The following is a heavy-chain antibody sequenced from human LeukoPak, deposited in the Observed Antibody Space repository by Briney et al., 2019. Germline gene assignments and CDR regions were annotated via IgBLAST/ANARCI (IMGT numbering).Heavy chain of an antibody. V-gene: IGHV3-21*04. CDR1: GFTFDDYA. Sequence: PGGSLRLSCAASGFTFDDYAMHWVRQAPGKGLEWVSSISGSSYYIYYADSVKGRFTISRDNSKNKVYLQLNSLRVEDTAIYYCTKVLKDWGQGTLVTVSS. CDR2: ISGSSYYI. CDR3: TKVLKD. J-gene: IGHJ4*02.